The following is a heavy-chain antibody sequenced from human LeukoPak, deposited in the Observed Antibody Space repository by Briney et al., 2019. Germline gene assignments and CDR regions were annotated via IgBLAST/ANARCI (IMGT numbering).Heavy chain of an antibody. J-gene: IGHJ3*02. CDR1: GGSISSSSYY. V-gene: IGHV4-39*01. CDR2: IYYSGST. CDR3: ARPRPPILLWSGELPGDAFDI. D-gene: IGHD3-10*01. Sequence: PSETLSLTCTVSGGSISSSSYYWGWIRQPPGKGLEWIGSIYYSGSTYYNPSLKSRVTISVDTSKNQFSLKLSSVTAADTAVYYCARPRPPILLWSGELPGDAFDIWGQGTMVTVSS.